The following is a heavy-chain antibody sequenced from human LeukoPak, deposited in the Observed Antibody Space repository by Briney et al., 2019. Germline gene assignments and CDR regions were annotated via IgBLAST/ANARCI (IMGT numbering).Heavy chain of an antibody. D-gene: IGHD6-6*01. V-gene: IGHV4-59*01. Sequence: SETLSLTCTVSGGSISSYYWSWIRQPPGKGLEWIGYIYYSGSTNYNPSLKSRVTISVDTSKNQFSLKLSSVTAADTAVYYCARGHIAARYFDFWGQGTLVTVSS. CDR3: ARGHIAARYFDF. CDR1: GGSISSYY. J-gene: IGHJ4*02. CDR2: IYYSGST.